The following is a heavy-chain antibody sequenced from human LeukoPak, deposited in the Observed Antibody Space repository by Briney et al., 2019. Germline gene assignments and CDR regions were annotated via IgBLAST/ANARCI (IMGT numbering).Heavy chain of an antibody. V-gene: IGHV3-23*01. CDR3: AGMVRGKIDY. CDR1: GFTFSSYA. Sequence: GGSLRLSCAASGFTFSSYAMSWVRQAPGKGLEWVSAISGSGGSTYYADSVKGRFTISRDNAKNSLYLQMNSLRAEDTAVYYCAGMVRGKIDYWGQGTLVTVSS. CDR2: ISGSGGST. J-gene: IGHJ4*02. D-gene: IGHD3-10*01.